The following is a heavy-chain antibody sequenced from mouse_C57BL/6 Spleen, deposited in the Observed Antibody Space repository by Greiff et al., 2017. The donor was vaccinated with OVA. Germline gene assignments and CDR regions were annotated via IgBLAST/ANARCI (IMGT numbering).Heavy chain of an antibody. Sequence: VKLVESGPGLVAPSPSLTISCTVSGFSLTSYGVHWVRQPPGKGLEWLVVIWRDGGTTYNSALKSRLTISKDNTKSQVCLKMNSRQTDDTAMYYCARQGGVGLFDDWGQGTTLTVSS. D-gene: IGHD1-1*02. CDR3: ARQGGVGLFDD. J-gene: IGHJ2*01. CDR1: GFSLTSYG. V-gene: IGHV2-6-1*01. CDR2: IWRDGGT.